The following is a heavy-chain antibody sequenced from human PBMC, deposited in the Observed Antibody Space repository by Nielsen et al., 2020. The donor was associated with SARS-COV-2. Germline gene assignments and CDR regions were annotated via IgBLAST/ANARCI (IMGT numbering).Heavy chain of an antibody. CDR1: GCTFSSYA. CDR3: ARDSGYAWFDP. Sequence: ASVKVSCKASGCTFSSYAISWVRQAPGQGLEWMGWISAYNGNTNYAQKLQGRVTMTTDTSTSTAYMELRSLRSDDTAVYYCARDSGYAWFDPWGQGTLVTVSS. V-gene: IGHV1-18*01. D-gene: IGHD3-22*01. J-gene: IGHJ5*02. CDR2: ISAYNGNT.